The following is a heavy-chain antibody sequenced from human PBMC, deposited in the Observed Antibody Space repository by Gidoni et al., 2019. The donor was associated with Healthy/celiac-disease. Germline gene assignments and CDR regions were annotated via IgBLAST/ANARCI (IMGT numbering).Heavy chain of an antibody. CDR1: GGSISSYY. CDR2: IYYSGST. J-gene: IGHJ4*02. CDR3: ARGDWYYFDY. V-gene: IGHV4-59*01. D-gene: IGHD2-21*01. Sequence: QVQLQESGPGLVKPSETLSLTCTVSGGSISSYYWSGIRQPPGKVLECIGYIYYSGSTNYNPSRKSRVTRSVDTSKNQFSLKLSSVTAADTAVYYCARGDWYYFDYGGQGTLVTVSS.